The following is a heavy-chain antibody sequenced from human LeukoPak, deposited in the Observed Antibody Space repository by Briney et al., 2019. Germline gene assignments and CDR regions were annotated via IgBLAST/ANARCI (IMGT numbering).Heavy chain of an antibody. D-gene: IGHD1-26*01. J-gene: IGHJ4*02. CDR1: GLTFSSYG. V-gene: IGHV3-30-3*01. CDR3: ARGSQWELLGSCDC. Sequence: GGSLRLSCAASGLTFSSYGMHWVRQAPGTGLEWVAFISYDGSNKYYADSVKGRFTISRDNSKNTLYLQMNSLRAEDTAVYYCARGSQWELLGSCDCWGQGTLVTVSS. CDR2: ISYDGSNK.